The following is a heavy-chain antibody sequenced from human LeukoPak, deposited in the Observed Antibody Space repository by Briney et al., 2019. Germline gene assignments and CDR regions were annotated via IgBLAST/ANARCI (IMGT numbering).Heavy chain of an antibody. CDR3: ARDSSIFYFDL. CDR2: INPSGGST. Sequence: GASVKVSCKASGYTFTSYYTHWVRQAPGQGLEWMGIINPSGGSTSYAQKFQGRVTMTRDTSTSTVYMELSSLRSEDTAVYYCARDSSIFYFDLWGRGTLVTVSS. CDR1: GYTFTSYY. V-gene: IGHV1-46*01. J-gene: IGHJ2*01. D-gene: IGHD2/OR15-2a*01.